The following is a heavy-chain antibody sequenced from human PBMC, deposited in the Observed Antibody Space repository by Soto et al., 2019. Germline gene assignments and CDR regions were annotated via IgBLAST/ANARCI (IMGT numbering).Heavy chain of an antibody. V-gene: IGHV3-9*01. CDR1: GFTFDDYA. Sequence: GGSLRLSCAASGFTFDDYAMHWVRQAPGKGLEWVSGISWNSGSIGYADSVKGRFTISRDNAKNSLYLQMNSLRAEDTALYYCAKVQISGTTWFTSDAFDIWRQGTMVTVSS. D-gene: IGHD1-7*01. CDR2: ISWNSGSI. J-gene: IGHJ3*02. CDR3: AKVQISGTTWFTSDAFDI.